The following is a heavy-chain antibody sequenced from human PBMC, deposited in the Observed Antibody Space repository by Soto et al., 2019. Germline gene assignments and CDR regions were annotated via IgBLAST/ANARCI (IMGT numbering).Heavy chain of an antibody. CDR2: ISGYNGNT. D-gene: IGHD5-12*01. V-gene: IGHV1-18*01. J-gene: IGHJ3*02. Sequence: VASVKVSCKASGFSFTTYNINWVRQAPGQGLEWMGWISGYNGNTKYAHKLQGRVTMTTETSTSTLYMELRSLRSDDTAVYYCARDSDNSGYSNDAFDIWGQGTMVTVSS. CDR1: GFSFTTYN. CDR3: ARDSDNSGYSNDAFDI.